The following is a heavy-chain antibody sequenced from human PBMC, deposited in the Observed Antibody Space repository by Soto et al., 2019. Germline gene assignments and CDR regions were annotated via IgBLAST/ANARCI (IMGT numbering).Heavy chain of an antibody. CDR1: GGSISGSSYY. CDR3: VVVRRCLRFSLRVYLVLGPVLFHCHSPLAGGFVVGGLTEIDIAIPLQSLP. J-gene: IGHJ5*02. Sequence: SETLSLTCTVSGGSISGSSYYWGWIRQPPGKGLEWIGSIYYSGRNDYNPSLKRRGTMAVDTSKKQLDVKLRCVTAADTVHCFHVVVRRCLRFSLRVYLVLGPVLFHCHSPLAGGFVVGGLTEIDIAIPLQSLPWG. CDR2: IYYSGRN. V-gene: IGHV4-39*01. D-gene: IGHD2-15*01.